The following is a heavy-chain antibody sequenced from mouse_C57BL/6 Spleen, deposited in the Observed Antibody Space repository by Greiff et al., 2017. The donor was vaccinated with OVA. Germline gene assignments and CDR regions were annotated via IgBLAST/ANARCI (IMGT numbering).Heavy chain of an antibody. V-gene: IGHV1-42*01. Sequence: VQLQQSGPELVKPGASVKISCKASGYSFTGYYMNWVKQSPEKSLEWIGEINPSTGGTTYNQKFKAKATLTVDKSSSTAYMQLKSLTSEDSAVYDCARGDFAYWGQGTLVTVSA. CDR3: ARGDFAY. J-gene: IGHJ3*01. CDR1: GYSFTGYY. CDR2: INPSTGGT.